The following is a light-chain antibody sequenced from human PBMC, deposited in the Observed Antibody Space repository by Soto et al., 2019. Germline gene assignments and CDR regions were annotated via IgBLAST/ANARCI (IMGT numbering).Light chain of an antibody. CDR1: SSDVGGYNY. V-gene: IGLV2-8*01. CDR2: EVT. Sequence: QSALTQPPSASGSPGQAVTISCTGTSSDVGGYNYVSWSQQYPGRAPKLMISEVTKRPSGVPDRFSGSKSGNTASLTVSGLQAEDEADYYCSSYAASNNFYFVFGGGTKVTVL. CDR3: SSYAASNNFYFV. J-gene: IGLJ3*02.